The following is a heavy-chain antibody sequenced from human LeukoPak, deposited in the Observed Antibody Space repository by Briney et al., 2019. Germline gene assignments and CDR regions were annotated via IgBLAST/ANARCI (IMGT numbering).Heavy chain of an antibody. CDR2: FDPEDGET. CDR3: ARGEVPPHYFDS. Sequence: GASVKDSCKVSGYTLTKLFMNWVRQAPGKGLEWMGGFDPEDGETIYAQRFQGRVTITADESTTTAYMEVSSLRSEDTAVYYCARGEVPPHYFDSWGQGTLVTVSS. CDR1: GYTLTKLF. V-gene: IGHV1-24*01. J-gene: IGHJ4*02.